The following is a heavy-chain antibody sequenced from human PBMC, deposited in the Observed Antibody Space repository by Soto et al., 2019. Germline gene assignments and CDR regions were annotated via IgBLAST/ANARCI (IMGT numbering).Heavy chain of an antibody. Sequence: QVQLVESGGGVVQPGRSLRLSCAASGFTFSSYGMHWVRQAPGKGLEWVAVISYDGSNKYYADSVKGRFTISRDNSKSTLYLQMYCLGAEDTGVYYCAKVDYCGSYFDYWGQGTLVTVSS. J-gene: IGHJ4*02. CDR2: ISYDGSNK. V-gene: IGHV3-30*18. CDR3: AKVDYCGSYFDY. CDR1: GFTFSSYG. D-gene: IGHD1-26*01.